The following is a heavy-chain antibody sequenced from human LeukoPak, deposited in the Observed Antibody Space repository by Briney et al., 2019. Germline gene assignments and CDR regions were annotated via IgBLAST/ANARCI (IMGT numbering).Heavy chain of an antibody. Sequence: ASVKVSCKASGYTFTSYDINWVRQATGQGLEWMGWMNPNSGNTGYAQKFQGRVTITRNTSISTAYMELSSLRSEDTAVYYCARGRLGYDFWSGYYPDAFDIWGQGTMVTVSS. J-gene: IGHJ3*02. CDR1: GYTFTSYD. D-gene: IGHD3-3*01. CDR3: ARGRLGYDFWSGYYPDAFDI. V-gene: IGHV1-8*03. CDR2: MNPNSGNT.